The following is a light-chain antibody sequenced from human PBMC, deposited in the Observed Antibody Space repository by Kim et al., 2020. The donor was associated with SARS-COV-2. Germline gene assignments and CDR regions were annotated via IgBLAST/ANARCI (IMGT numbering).Light chain of an antibody. J-gene: IGLJ2*01. CDR2: YDS. Sequence: PGKTARVTCGGNNIGSKSVHWYQQKPGQAPVLVIYYDSDRPSGIPERFSGSNSGNTATLTISRVEAGDEADYYCQVWDSSSHRHVFGGGTQLTVL. V-gene: IGLV3-21*04. CDR1: NIGSKS. CDR3: QVWDSSSHRHV.